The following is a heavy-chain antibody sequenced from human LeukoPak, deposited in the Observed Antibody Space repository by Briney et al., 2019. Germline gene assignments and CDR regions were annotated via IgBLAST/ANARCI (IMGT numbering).Heavy chain of an antibody. CDR3: ARSSAWDVYYFDY. V-gene: IGHV5-51*01. Sequence: GESLKISCEASGYSFISYWIAWVRQMPGQGLEWMGIIYAGDSDTRYSPSFQGQVTISADKSINTAYLQWSSLKASDTAKYYCARSSAWDVYYFDYWGQGTLVTVSS. CDR1: GYSFISYW. J-gene: IGHJ4*02. CDR2: IYAGDSDT. D-gene: IGHD6-19*01.